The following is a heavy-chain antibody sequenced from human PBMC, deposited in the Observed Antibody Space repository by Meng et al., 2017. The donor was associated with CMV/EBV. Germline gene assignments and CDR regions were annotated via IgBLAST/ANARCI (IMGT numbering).Heavy chain of an antibody. Sequence: GESLKISCQGSGYSFTSYWIGWVRQMPGKGLEWMGIIYPGDSDTRYSPSFQGQVTISADKSISTAYLQWSSLKASDTAMYYCARLAYNWNYWDRIDYWGQGTLVTVSS. CDR3: ARLAYNWNYWDRIDY. CDR2: IYPGDSDT. J-gene: IGHJ4*02. CDR1: GYSFTSYW. V-gene: IGHV5-51*01. D-gene: IGHD1-7*01.